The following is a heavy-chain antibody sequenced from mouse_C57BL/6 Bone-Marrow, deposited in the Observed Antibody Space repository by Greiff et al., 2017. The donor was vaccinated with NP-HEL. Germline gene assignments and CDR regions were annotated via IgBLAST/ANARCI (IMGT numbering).Heavy chain of an antibody. CDR2: IYPGDGDT. V-gene: IGHV1-82*01. Sequence: QVHVKQSGPELVKPGASVKISCKASGYAFSSSWMNWVKQRPGKGLEWIGRIYPGDGDTNYNGKFKGKATLTADKSSSTAYMQLSSLTSEDSAVYFCARLTGSWFAYWGQGTLVTVSA. D-gene: IGHD4-1*01. J-gene: IGHJ3*01. CDR3: ARLTGSWFAY. CDR1: GYAFSSSW.